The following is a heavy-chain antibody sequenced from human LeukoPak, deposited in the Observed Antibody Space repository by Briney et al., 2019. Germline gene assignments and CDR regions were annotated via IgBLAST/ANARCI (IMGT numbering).Heavy chain of an antibody. CDR3: ARDHAYRTDY. Sequence: PGGSLRLSCAASGFTFSSYAMSWVRQAPGKGLEWVANIYQDESKKYYVDSVKGRFTISRDNAKNSLYLQMSSLRAEDTAVYYCARDHAYRTDYWGQGTLVTVSS. CDR1: GFTFSSYA. CDR2: IYQDESKK. D-gene: IGHD2-2*01. J-gene: IGHJ4*02. V-gene: IGHV3-7*01.